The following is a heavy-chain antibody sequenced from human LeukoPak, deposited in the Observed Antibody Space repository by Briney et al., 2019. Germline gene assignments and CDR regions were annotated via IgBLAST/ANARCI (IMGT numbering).Heavy chain of an antibody. CDR2: MNPNSGNT. CDR3: ARGLGWNDEGAFDI. V-gene: IGHV1-8*03. D-gene: IGHD1-1*01. CDR1: GYTFTSYD. Sequence: GASVKVSCKASGYTFTSYDINWVRQATGQGLEWMGWMNPNSGNTGYAQKFQGRVTITRNTSINTAYMELSSLRSEDTAVYYCARGLGWNDEGAFDIWGQGTMVTVSS. J-gene: IGHJ3*02.